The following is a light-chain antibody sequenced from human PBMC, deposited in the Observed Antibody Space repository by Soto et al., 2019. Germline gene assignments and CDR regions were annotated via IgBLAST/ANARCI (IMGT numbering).Light chain of an antibody. V-gene: IGLV4-69*01. CDR3: QTWVTGIHI. CDR1: SGHSNYA. Sequence: QPVLTQSPSASASLGASVKLTCTLSSGHSNYAIAWHQQQPEKGPRFLMKLNSDGSHSKGDGFPDRFSGSSSGAERYLTISTLQSEDEADYYCQTWVTGIHIFGGGTKLTVL. J-gene: IGLJ2*01. CDR2: LNSDGSH.